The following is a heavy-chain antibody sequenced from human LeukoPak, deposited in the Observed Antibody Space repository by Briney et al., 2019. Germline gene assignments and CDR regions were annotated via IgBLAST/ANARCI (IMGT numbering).Heavy chain of an antibody. D-gene: IGHD5-24*01. J-gene: IGHJ4*02. CDR1: GYTFTGYY. CDR2: INPNSGGT. Sequence: GASVKFSCKASGYTFTGYYMHWVRQAPGQGLEWMGWINPNSGGTNYAQKFQGRVTLTRDTSISTAYMELSSLRSDDTAVYYCARGDVYNDYWGQGTLVTVSS. V-gene: IGHV1-2*02. CDR3: ARGDVYNDY.